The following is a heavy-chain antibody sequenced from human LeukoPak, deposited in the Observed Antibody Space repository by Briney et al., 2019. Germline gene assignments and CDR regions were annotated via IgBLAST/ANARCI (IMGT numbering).Heavy chain of an antibody. CDR1: GRSISSYY. Sequence: PSETLSLTCTVSGRSISSYYWSWIRQPPGKGLEWIRYIYYSGSTNYNPSLTSRATISVATSKNQFSLKRSSVTATDTAVNYCPSGVLRYFDWLFLGAFDIWGQGTMVTVSS. CDR3: PSGVLRYFDWLFLGAFDI. D-gene: IGHD3-9*01. V-gene: IGHV4-59*01. CDR2: IYYSGST. J-gene: IGHJ3*02.